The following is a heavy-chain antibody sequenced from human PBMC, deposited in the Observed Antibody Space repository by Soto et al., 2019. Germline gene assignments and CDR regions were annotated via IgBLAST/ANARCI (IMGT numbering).Heavy chain of an antibody. CDR1: GFTFSSYE. D-gene: IGHD2-15*01. Sequence: EVQLVESGGGLVQPGGSLRLSCAASGFTFSSYEMNWVRQAPGKGLEWVSYISSSGSTIYYADSVKGRFTISRDNAKNSVYVQMNSLRAEDTAVYYCARGRYCSGGSCYYYYYYGMDVWGQGTTVTVSS. CDR3: ARGRYCSGGSCYYYYYYGMDV. CDR2: ISSSGSTI. J-gene: IGHJ6*02. V-gene: IGHV3-48*03.